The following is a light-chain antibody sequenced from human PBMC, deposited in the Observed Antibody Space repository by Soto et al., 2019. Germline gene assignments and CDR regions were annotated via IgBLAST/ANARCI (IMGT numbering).Light chain of an antibody. CDR3: QQYRGYSLT. CDR1: QTISFS. J-gene: IGKJ1*01. V-gene: IGKV1-5*01. CDR2: DAY. Sequence: DIQMTQSPSTLSASVGDRVTITCRASQTISFSLAWYQQKPGKAHKLLIYDAYTLQSGVPSRFSGSESGTEFILTIRGLQPEDFATYYCQQYRGYSLTFGQGTKVDIK.